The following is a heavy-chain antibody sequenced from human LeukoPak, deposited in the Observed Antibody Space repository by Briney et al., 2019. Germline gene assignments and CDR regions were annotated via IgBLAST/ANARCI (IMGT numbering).Heavy chain of an antibody. CDR2: IIPIFGTA. Sequence: SVKVSCKASGGTFSSYAISWVRQAPGQGLEWMGGIIPIFGTANYAQKFQGRVTITADESTSTAYMELSSLRSEDTAVYYCARKPISGILDAFDIWGQGTMVTVSS. D-gene: IGHD1-14*01. V-gene: IGHV1-69*13. J-gene: IGHJ3*02. CDR1: GGTFSSYA. CDR3: ARKPISGILDAFDI.